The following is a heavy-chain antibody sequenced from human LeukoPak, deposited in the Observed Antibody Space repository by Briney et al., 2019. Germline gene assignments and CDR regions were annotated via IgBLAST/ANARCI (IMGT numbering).Heavy chain of an antibody. Sequence: PSETLSLTCTVSGGSISSSSYYWGWIRQPPGKGLEWIGSIYYSGSTYYNPSLKSRVTISVDTSKNQFSLKLSSVTAADTAVYYCAREGVTGTFGTGGLDYWGQGTLVTVSS. D-gene: IGHD1-7*01. J-gene: IGHJ4*02. CDR1: GGSISSSSYY. CDR3: AREGVTGTFGTGGLDY. CDR2: IYYSGST. V-gene: IGHV4-39*02.